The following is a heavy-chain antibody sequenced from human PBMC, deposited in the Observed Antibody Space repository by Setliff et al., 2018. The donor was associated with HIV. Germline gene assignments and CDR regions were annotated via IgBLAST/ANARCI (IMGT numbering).Heavy chain of an antibody. D-gene: IGHD3-22*01. CDR2: IKPDGSVD. J-gene: IGHJ4*02. CDR1: GFTFNIHW. V-gene: IGHV3-7*03. Sequence: GGSLRLSCAASGFTFNIHWMTWVRQAPGKGLEWVADIKPDGSVDHYVDSVKGRFTICRDNAKDSLYLQMNSLRAEDTAVYYCARAYNVYDYRFDSSGYDYWGQGTLVTVSS. CDR3: ARAYNVYDYRFDSSGYDY.